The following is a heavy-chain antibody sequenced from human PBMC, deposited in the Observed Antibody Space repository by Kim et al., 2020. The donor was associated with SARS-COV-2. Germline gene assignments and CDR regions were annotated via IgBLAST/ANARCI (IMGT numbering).Heavy chain of an antibody. CDR2: ITWYSGSI. V-gene: IGHV3-9*01. CDR3: AGWSYYGMDV. CDR1: GFTFDDYA. Sequence: GGSLRLSCAASGFTFDDYAMEWVRQAPGKGLEWVAGITWYSGSIGYADSVKGRFAISRDNAKNSLYLQMNSLRTEDTALYYCAGWSYYGMDVWGQGTTVTLSS. J-gene: IGHJ6*02. D-gene: IGHD6-19*01.